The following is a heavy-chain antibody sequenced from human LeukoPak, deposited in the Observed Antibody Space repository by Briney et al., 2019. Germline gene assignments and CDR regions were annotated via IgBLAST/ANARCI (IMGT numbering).Heavy chain of an antibody. J-gene: IGHJ6*02. CDR3: ARDGFVYYYDSSGISAWLNGMDV. D-gene: IGHD3-22*01. CDR2: ISAYNGNT. V-gene: IGHV1-18*01. CDR1: GYTFTSYG. Sequence: ASVKVSCKASGYTFTSYGISWVRQAPGQGLEWMGWISAYNGNTNYAQKLLGRVTMTTDTSTSTAYMELRSLRSDDTAVYYCARDGFVYYYDSSGISAWLNGMDVWGQGTTVTVSS.